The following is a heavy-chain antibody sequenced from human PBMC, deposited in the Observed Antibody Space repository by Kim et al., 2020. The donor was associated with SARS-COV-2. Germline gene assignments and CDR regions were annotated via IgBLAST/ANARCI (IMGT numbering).Heavy chain of an antibody. CDR3: ARDKGDYYGSGSFYLGWFDP. D-gene: IGHD3-10*01. CDR1: GDSISSYY. V-gene: IGHV4-59*01. CDR2: IYYSGSI. J-gene: IGHJ5*02. Sequence: SETLSLTCTVSGDSISSYYWSWIRQSPGKGLERNGNIYYSGSINYNRSLKSRVTMSLDTSKNQLSLKLSSVTAADTAVYYCARDKGDYYGSGSFYLGWFDPWGQESLVTVSS.